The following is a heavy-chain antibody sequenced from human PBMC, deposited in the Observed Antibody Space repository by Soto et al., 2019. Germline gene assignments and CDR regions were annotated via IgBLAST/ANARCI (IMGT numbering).Heavy chain of an antibody. CDR2: IKSKTDGGTT. J-gene: IGHJ4*02. CDR3: NTEAAMVKRLNDY. D-gene: IGHD5-18*01. Sequence: GGSLRLSCAASGFTFSNAWMSWVRQAPGKGLEWVGRIKSKTDGGTTDYAAPVKGRFTISRDDSKNTLYLQMNSLKTEDTAVYYCNTEAAMVKRLNDYWGQGTLVTVSS. V-gene: IGHV3-15*01. CDR1: GFTFSNAW.